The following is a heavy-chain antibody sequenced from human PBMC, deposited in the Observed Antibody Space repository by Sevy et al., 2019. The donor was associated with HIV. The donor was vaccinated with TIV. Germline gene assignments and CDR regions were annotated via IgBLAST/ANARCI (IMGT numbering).Heavy chain of an antibody. V-gene: IGHV3-15*01. D-gene: IGHD1-26*01. J-gene: IGHJ6*03. CDR1: GFTFSNTW. CDR2: IKSKTDGGIT. Sequence: GGSLRLSCAASGFTFSNTWMSWICQAPGKGLEWVGRIKSKTDGGITDYAAPVKGRFSISRDDSKNTLYLQMSSLKTEDTALYYCTKVMEIGQELKSYYMDVWGKGTTVTVSS. CDR3: TKVMEIGQELKSYYMDV.